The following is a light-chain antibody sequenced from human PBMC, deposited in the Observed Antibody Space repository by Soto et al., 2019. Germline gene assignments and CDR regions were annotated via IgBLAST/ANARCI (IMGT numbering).Light chain of an antibody. CDR3: SSYTSSSHYV. Sequence: QSALTQPASVSGSPGQSITISCTGTSSDVGGYNYVSWYQQHPGKAPKLMIYDVSNRPSGVSNRFSGSKSGNTASLTISGLQAEDEAYYYCSSYTSSSHYVFGTGTKVTVL. CDR1: SSDVGGYNY. CDR2: DVS. J-gene: IGLJ1*01. V-gene: IGLV2-14*01.